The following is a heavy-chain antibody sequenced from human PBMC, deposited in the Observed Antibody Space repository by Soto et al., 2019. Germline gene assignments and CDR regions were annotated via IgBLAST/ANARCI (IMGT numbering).Heavy chain of an antibody. CDR3: ARLGSIVGATTSFAFDI. CDR2: IYPGDSDT. Sequence: GESLKISCKGSGYSFTSYWIGWVRQMPGKGLEWMGIIYPGDSDTRYSPSFQGQVTISADKSISTAYLQWSSLKASDTAMYYCARLGSIVGATTSFAFDIWGQGTMVTVSS. V-gene: IGHV5-51*01. D-gene: IGHD1-26*01. CDR1: GYSFTSYW. J-gene: IGHJ3*02.